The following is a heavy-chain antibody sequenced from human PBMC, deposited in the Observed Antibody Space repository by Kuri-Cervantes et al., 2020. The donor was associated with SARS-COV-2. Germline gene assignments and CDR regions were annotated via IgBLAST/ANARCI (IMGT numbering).Heavy chain of an antibody. CDR1: GYTFTSYY. CDR2: INPSGGST. V-gene: IGHV1-46*01. D-gene: IGHD3-22*01. J-gene: IGHJ5*02. Sequence: ASVKVSCKASGYTFTSYYMHWVRQAPRQGLEWMGIINPSGGSTSYAQKFQGRVTMARDTSTSTVYMELSSLRSEDTAVYYCARDAAVVITTNWFDPWGQGTLVTVSS. CDR3: ARDAAVVITTNWFDP.